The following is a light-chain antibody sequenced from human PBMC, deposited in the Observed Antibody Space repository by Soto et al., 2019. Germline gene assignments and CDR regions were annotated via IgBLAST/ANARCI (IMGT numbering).Light chain of an antibody. CDR3: QQSYSISLT. V-gene: IGKV1-39*01. CDR1: QSISSY. J-gene: IGKJ3*01. CDR2: AAS. Sequence: DIQMTQSPSSLSASVGERVTITCRASQSISSYLNWYQQKPGKAPKLLIYAASSLQSGVPSRFSGSGSGTDFTLTISSLQPEDFATYYCQQSYSISLTFGPGTKVDIK.